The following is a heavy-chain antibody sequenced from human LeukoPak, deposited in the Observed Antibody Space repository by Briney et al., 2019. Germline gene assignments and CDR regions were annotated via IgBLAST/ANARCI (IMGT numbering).Heavy chain of an antibody. CDR3: ARGTGRWLQLDY. V-gene: IGHV1-46*01. CDR1: GYTFTSYY. CDR2: INPSGGST. Sequence: GASVTDSFKASGYTFTSYYMHWVRQAPGQGLEWMGIINPSGGSTSYAQKFQGRVTMTRDTSTSTVYMALSSLRSEDTAVYYCARGTGRWLQLDYWGQGTLVTVSS. D-gene: IGHD5-24*01. J-gene: IGHJ4*02.